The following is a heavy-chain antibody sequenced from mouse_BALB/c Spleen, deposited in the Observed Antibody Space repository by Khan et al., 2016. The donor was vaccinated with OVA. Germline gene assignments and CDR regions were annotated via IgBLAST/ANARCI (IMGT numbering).Heavy chain of an antibody. CDR2: IWSGGTT. V-gene: IGHV2-2*01. J-gene: IGHJ3*01. Sequence: QVQLKQSGPGLVQPSQSLSITCTVSVFSLTTYGVHWVRQSPGKGLEWLGVIWSGGTTDYNAPFISRLSISKDNSKSQVYFKMNSLQADDTAMYFCARNAYMYDFTYWGQGTLVTVSA. CDR3: ARNAYMYDFTY. CDR1: VFSLTTYG. D-gene: IGHD2-14*01.